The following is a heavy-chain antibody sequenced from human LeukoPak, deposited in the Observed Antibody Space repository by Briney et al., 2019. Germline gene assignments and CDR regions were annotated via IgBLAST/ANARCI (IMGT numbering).Heavy chain of an antibody. CDR1: GYTFTTYD. CDR3: VRYFSGRGCISADADY. Sequence: ASVKVSCKPSGYTFTTYDINWVRQASGQGLEWMGWMNPSGHTGYAQKFQGRVIMTRDTSTGTAYMELYSLRSEDTAIYYCVRYFSGRGCISADADYWGQGTLVTVSS. J-gene: IGHJ4*02. D-gene: IGHD5-12*01. V-gene: IGHV1-8*01. CDR2: MNPSGHT.